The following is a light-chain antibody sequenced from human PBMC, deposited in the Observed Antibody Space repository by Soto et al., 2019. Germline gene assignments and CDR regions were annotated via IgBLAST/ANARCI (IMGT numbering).Light chain of an antibody. CDR1: SSNIGGTNY. J-gene: IGLJ2*01. CDR3: ASWDDRLGAFI. CDR2: SNN. V-gene: IGLV1-47*02. Sequence: QSVLTQPPSASGTPGQKVFISCSGSSSNIGGTNYAYWYQQLPGAAPKLLMHSNNLRPSGVPERISGSKFGTAASLAISGLRSEDEAVYYCASWDDRLGAFILDGGTKLTVL.